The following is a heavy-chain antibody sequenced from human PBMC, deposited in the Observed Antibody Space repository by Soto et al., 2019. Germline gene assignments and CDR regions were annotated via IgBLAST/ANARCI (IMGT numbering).Heavy chain of an antibody. J-gene: IGHJ6*02. CDR2: ISSSSSYI. V-gene: IGHV3-21*01. CDR1: GFTFSSYS. CDR3: ARGWRSKTDSGSYDYYYYGMDV. Sequence: GGSLRLSCAASGFTFSSYSMNWVRQAPGKGLEWVSSISSSSSYIYYADSVKGRFTISRDNAKNSLYLQMNSLRAEDTAVYYCARGWRSKTDSGSYDYYYYGMDVWGQGTTVTVSS. D-gene: IGHD1-26*01.